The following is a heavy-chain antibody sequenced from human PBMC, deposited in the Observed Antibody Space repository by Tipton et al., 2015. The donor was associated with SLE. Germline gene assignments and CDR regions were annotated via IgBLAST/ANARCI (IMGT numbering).Heavy chain of an antibody. CDR3: ARLYTGSYPRWMDV. Sequence: TLSLTCTVSGGSITSGSYYWSWIRQPAGKGLEWIGRIFSNGRTSYNPSLKSRVTISVDTSKNQFSLKLYSVTAADTAVYYCARLYTGSYPRWMDVWGQGTTVTVSS. J-gene: IGHJ6*02. D-gene: IGHD1-26*01. V-gene: IGHV4-61*02. CDR2: IFSNGRT. CDR1: GGSITSGSYY.